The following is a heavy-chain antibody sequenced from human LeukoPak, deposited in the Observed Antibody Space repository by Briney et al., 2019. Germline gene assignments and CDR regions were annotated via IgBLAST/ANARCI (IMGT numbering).Heavy chain of an antibody. CDR1: GFTFSSYA. CDR2: ISGSGGST. D-gene: IGHD6-13*01. CDR3: ANAGRDSSSTISCGMDV. J-gene: IGHJ6*02. Sequence: GGSLRLSCAASGFTFSSYAMSWVRQAPGKGLEWVSAISGSGGSTYYADSVKGRFTISRDNSKNTLYLQMNSLRAEDTAVYYCANAGRDSSSTISCGMDVWGQGTTVTVSS. V-gene: IGHV3-23*01.